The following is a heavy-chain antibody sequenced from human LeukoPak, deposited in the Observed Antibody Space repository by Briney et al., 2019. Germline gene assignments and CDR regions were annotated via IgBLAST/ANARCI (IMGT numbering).Heavy chain of an antibody. J-gene: IGHJ4*02. CDR1: GFTFSSYG. Sequence: GGSLRLSCAASGFTFSSYGMHWVRQAPGKGLEWVAFIRYDGSNRYYADSVKGRFTISRDNSKNTLYLQMNSLRAEDTAVYYCARDRDSSGWYGYWGQGTLVTVSS. V-gene: IGHV3-30*02. CDR3: ARDRDSSGWYGY. CDR2: IRYDGSNR. D-gene: IGHD6-19*01.